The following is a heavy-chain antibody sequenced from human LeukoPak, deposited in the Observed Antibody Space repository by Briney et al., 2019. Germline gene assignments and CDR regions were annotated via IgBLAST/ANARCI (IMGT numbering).Heavy chain of an antibody. CDR2: IYSSGST. CDR3: ARQDGDDFWSGYPPTAFDI. J-gene: IGHJ3*02. D-gene: IGHD3-3*01. Sequence: PSETLSLTCTVSGGSISSYYWTWIRQPPGKGLEWIGYIYSSGSTNYNPSLKSRITISVDTSRNQFSLKLSSVTAADTAVYYCARQDGDDFWSGYPPTAFDIWGQGTMVTVSS. CDR1: GGSISSYY. V-gene: IGHV4-59*01.